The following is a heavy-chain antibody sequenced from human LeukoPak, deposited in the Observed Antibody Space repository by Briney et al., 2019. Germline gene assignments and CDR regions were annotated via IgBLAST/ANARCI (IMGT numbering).Heavy chain of an antibody. Sequence: PGGSLRLSCAASGFTFSSYAMSWVRQAPGKGLEWVSAISGSGGSTYYADSVKGRFTISRDNSKNTLYLQMNSLRAEDTAVYYCAKGPWSLGGAGHMDVWGKGTTVTVSS. V-gene: IGHV3-23*01. CDR1: GFTFSSYA. CDR3: AKGPWSLGGAGHMDV. J-gene: IGHJ6*03. CDR2: ISGSGGST. D-gene: IGHD3-16*01.